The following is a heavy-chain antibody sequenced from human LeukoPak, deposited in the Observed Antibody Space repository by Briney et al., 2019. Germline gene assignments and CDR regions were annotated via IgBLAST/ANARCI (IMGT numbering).Heavy chain of an antibody. CDR1: GGSISSGNYY. CDR3: AEVGGTGNWFDP. Sequence: SQTPSLTCTVSGGSISSGNYYWSWIRQPAGKGLEWIGRIFTSGSTNYNPSLKSRVTISVDTSKNQFSLKLTSVTAADTAVYYCAEVGGTGNWFDPWGQGTLVTVSS. D-gene: IGHD6-19*01. V-gene: IGHV4-61*02. CDR2: IFTSGST. J-gene: IGHJ5*02.